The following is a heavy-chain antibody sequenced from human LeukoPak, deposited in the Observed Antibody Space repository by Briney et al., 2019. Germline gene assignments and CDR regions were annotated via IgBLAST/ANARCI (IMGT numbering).Heavy chain of an antibody. Sequence: GGSLRLSCAASGFSFSSYAMSWVRQAPGKALDWVSTISSSGGDTFYADSVKGRFTISRDNSKNTLYLQMNSLRAEDTAVYYCAKAPPYTKYFESWGKGTLVTVSS. CDR3: AKAPPYTKYFES. CDR1: GFSFSSYA. J-gene: IGHJ4*02. V-gene: IGHV3-23*01. CDR2: ISSSGGDT. D-gene: IGHD2-8*01.